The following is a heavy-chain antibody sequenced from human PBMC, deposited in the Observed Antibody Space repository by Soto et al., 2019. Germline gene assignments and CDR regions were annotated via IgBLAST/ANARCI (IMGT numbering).Heavy chain of an antibody. Sequence: GGSLRLSCASSGFTLSMSAVNWIRQAPGKGLEWVSYISDSGGRTYYADSVKGRFTISRDRSKNTVSLQMDSLRAEDTAVYYWAKDSCIIVNAGYAFDVWGQGTKVTVSS. CDR2: ISDSGGRT. CDR1: GFTLSMSA. V-gene: IGHV3-23*01. CDR3: AKDSCIIVNAGYAFDV. J-gene: IGHJ3*01. D-gene: IGHD2-15*01.